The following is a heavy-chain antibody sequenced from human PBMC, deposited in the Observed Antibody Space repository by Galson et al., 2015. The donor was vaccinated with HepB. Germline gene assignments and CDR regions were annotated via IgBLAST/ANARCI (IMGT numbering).Heavy chain of an antibody. CDR2: ISYDGSYK. J-gene: IGHJ6*02. Sequence: SLRLSCAASGFTFISYGMHWVRQAPGKGLEWVAVISYDGSYKYYADSVKGRFTISRDNSKNTLFLQMNSLRPEDTAVYYCANTPYHRYGMDAWGQGTTVSVSS. CDR1: GFTFISYG. D-gene: IGHD2-15*01. V-gene: IGHV3-30*18. CDR3: ANTPYHRYGMDA.